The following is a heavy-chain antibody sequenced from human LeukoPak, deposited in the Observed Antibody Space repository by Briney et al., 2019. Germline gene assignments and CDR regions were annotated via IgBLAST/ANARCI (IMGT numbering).Heavy chain of an antibody. D-gene: IGHD3-10*01. CDR2: IYYSGST. CDR3: ARDARGSSYMDV. J-gene: IGHJ6*02. V-gene: IGHV4-39*07. CDR1: GGSISSSSYY. Sequence: SETLSLTCIVSGGSISSSSYYWGWIRQPPGKGLESIGSIYYSGSTYYNPSLKSRVTISVDTSKNQFSLKLSFVTAADTAMYYCARDARGSSYMDVWGQGTTVTVSS.